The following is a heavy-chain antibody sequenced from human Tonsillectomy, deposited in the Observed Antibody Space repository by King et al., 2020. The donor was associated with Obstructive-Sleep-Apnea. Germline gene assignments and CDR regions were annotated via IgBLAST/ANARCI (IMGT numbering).Heavy chain of an antibody. D-gene: IGHD2-8*02. CDR2: ISWDGGAT. CDR3: AKDSPRYSTGYYFDY. V-gene: IGHV3-43D*03. Sequence: VQLVESGGAVVQPGGSLRLSCAASGFTFDDYAMHWVRQAPGKGLEWVSLISWDGGATSYTDYVKGRFRISRDTSKNVLSLQMNSLRVDDTALYYCAKDSPRYSTGYYFDYWGQGTLVTVSS. J-gene: IGHJ4*02. CDR1: GFTFDDYA.